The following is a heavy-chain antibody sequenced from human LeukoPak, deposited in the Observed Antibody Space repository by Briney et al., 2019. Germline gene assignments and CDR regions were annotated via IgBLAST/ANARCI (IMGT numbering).Heavy chain of an antibody. Sequence: GGSLRLSCAASGFTVSSNYMSWVRQAPGKGLEWVSVIYSGGSTYYADSVKGRFTISRGNAKNSLYLQMNSLRAEDTAVYYCARGHLGYSYGFGYWGQGTLVTVSS. CDR1: GFTVSSNY. V-gene: IGHV3-53*01. J-gene: IGHJ4*02. CDR3: ARGHLGYSYGFGY. CDR2: IYSGGST. D-gene: IGHD5-18*01.